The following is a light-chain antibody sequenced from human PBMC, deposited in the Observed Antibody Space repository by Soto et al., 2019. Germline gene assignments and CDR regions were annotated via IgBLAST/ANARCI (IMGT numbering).Light chain of an antibody. CDR2: DAS. V-gene: IGKV3-11*01. CDR1: QSVNNY. CDR3: HQRSNWPLT. Sequence: EIVFTHSPATLSLSPGERATLSWRASQSVNNYLAWYQQKPGQAPRLLIYDASSRATDIPARFSGSGSGTDFTLTISSLEPEDFATYYCHQRSNWPLTFGGGTKVDIK. J-gene: IGKJ4*01.